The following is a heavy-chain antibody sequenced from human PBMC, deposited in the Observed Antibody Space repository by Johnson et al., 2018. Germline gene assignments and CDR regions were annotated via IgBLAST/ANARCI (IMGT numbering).Heavy chain of an antibody. CDR3: AKDGGSYYAFEY. CDR1: GFTFGYYA. CDR2: ISYDGSNK. J-gene: IGHJ4*02. Sequence: QVQLVESGGGLVQPGRSLRLSCAASGFTFGYYAIHWVRQTPGKGLEWVAVISYDGSNKYYADSVRGRFTISRDNSRKTLYLQMTSLRVDDTAVYFCAKDGGSYYAFEYWGQGTLVTVSS. D-gene: IGHD1-26*01. V-gene: IGHV3-30*18.